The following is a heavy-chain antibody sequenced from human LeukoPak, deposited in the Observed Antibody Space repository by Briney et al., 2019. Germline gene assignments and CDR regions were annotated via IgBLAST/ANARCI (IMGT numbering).Heavy chain of an antibody. CDR1: GFTFTSYA. V-gene: IGHV3-23*01. D-gene: IGHD2-2*01. CDR3: AKGSSASCLNCMDV. J-gene: IGHJ6*02. Sequence: GGSLRLSCAASGFTFTSYAMSWVRQAPGKGLEWVSAISGGGGRTYYADSVKGRFTISRDNSKNTLSLQMNSLRAEDTAVYYCAKGSSASCLNCMDVWGQGTTVTVSS. CDR2: ISGGGGRT.